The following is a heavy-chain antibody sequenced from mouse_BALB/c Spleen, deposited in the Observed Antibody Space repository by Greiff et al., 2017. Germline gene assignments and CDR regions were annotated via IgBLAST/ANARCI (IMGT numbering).Heavy chain of an antibody. D-gene: IGHD2-4*01. Sequence: EVKVEESGPGLVKPSQSLSLTCTVTGYSITSDYAWNWIRQFPGNKLEWMGYISYSGSTSYNPSLKSRISITRDTSKNQFFLQLNSVTTEDTATYYCARLVITTGDFDYWGQGTTLTVSS. CDR3: ARLVITTGDFDY. J-gene: IGHJ2*01. CDR1: GYSITSDYA. CDR2: ISYSGST. V-gene: IGHV3-2*02.